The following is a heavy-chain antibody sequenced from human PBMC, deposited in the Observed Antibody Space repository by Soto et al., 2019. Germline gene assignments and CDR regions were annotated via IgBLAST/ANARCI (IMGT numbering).Heavy chain of an antibody. CDR2: INGDGSFT. CDR1: AFTFKNHW. CDR3: ARARGSYNSYYFDY. D-gene: IGHD1-26*01. Sequence: GGSLRLSCAASAFTFKNHWMHWVRQVPGKGPVWVSRINGDGSFTSYADAVKGRFTISRDNAKNSLYLQMNSLRAEDTALYYCARARGSYNSYYFDYWGQGTPVTVSS. V-gene: IGHV3-74*01. J-gene: IGHJ4*02.